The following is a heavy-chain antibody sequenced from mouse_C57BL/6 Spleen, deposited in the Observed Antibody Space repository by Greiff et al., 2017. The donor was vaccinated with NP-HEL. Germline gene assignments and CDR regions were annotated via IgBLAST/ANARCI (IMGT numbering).Heavy chain of an antibody. CDR1: GCTFSDYG. CDR3: ARRNWAVDY. CDR2: ISSGSSTI. J-gene: IGHJ2*01. D-gene: IGHD4-1*01. Sequence: EAQVGESGGGLVKPGGSLKLSCAASGCTFSDYGMHWVRQAPEKGREGVAYISSGSSTIYYADTVKGRFTISRDKAKNTLFLQMTSLRSEDTAMYYCARRNWAVDYWGQGTTLTVSS. V-gene: IGHV5-17*01.